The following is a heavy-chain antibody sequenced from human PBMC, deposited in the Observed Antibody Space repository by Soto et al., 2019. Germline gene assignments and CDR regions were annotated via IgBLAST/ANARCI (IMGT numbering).Heavy chain of an antibody. CDR1: GFSLSTSGVG. V-gene: IGHV2-5*02. J-gene: IGHJ3*02. CDR3: ARRLFLNHRYDAFDI. CDR2: IYWDDDK. Sequence: QITLKESGPTLVKPTQTLTLTCTFSGFSLSTSGVGVGWIRQPPGKALEWVALIYWDDDKRYSPSLKSRLTIXXDXPXXQVGLTMTNLDPVDTATYYCARRLFLNHRYDAFDIWGQGTMVTVSS. D-gene: IGHD3-10*02.